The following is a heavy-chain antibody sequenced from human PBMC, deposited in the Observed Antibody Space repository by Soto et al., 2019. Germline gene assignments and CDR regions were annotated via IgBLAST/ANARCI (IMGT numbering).Heavy chain of an antibody. CDR2: ISSSSSYI. Sequence: EVQLVESGGGLVKPGGSLRLSCAASGFTFSTYSMNWVRQAPGKGLEWVSSISSSSSYIYYADSVKGRFTISRDNAKNSLYLQMNSLRAEDTAVSYCASPEYYYDTSVWYYWGQGTRVTVSS. J-gene: IGHJ4*02. D-gene: IGHD3-22*01. CDR1: GFTFSTYS. CDR3: ASPEYYYDTSVWYY. V-gene: IGHV3-21*01.